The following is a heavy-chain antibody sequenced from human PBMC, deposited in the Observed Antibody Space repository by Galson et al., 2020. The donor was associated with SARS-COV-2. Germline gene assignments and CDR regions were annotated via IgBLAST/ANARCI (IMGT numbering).Heavy chain of an antibody. Sequence: GGSLRLSCAASGFTFTNYAMHWVRQAPGKGLEWLTVISHDGKIQVYADSVKGRFTISRDNSGNMVFLQIASLRPDDTALYYCTRDVSGGASDIWGQGTMVTVSS. J-gene: IGHJ3*02. CDR3: TRDVSGGASDI. CDR1: GFTFTNYA. V-gene: IGHV3-30*04. CDR2: ISHDGKIQ. D-gene: IGHD1-26*01.